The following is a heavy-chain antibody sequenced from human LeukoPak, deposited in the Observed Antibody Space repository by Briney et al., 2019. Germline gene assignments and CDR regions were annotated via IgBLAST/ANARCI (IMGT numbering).Heavy chain of an antibody. CDR3: ARRWDSSGSFDY. CDR2: INHSGST. CDR1: GGSFSGYY. D-gene: IGHD3-10*01. Sequence: PSETLSLTCAVYGGSFSGYYWSWIRQPPGKGLEWIGEINHSGSTNYNPSLKSRVTISVDTSKNQFSLKLSSVTAADTAVYYCARRWDSSGSFDYWGQGTLVTVSS. J-gene: IGHJ4*02. V-gene: IGHV4-34*01.